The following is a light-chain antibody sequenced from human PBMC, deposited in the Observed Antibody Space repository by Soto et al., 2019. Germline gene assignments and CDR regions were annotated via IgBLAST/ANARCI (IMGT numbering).Light chain of an antibody. CDR1: SSDVGGYNY. Sequence: QSVLTQPASVSGSPGQSITISCTGTSSDVGGYNYVSWYQQHPGKAPKLMIYEARNRPSGVSTRFSGFKSGNTASLTISGLQAEYEADYYCSSYTSSRIPVFGGGTKLTVL. J-gene: IGLJ2*01. CDR2: EAR. V-gene: IGLV2-14*01. CDR3: SSYTSSRIPV.